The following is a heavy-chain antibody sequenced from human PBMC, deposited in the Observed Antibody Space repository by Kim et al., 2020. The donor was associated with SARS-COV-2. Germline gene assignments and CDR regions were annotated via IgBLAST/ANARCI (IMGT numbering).Heavy chain of an antibody. J-gene: IGHJ5*02. D-gene: IGHD5-12*01. Sequence: SETLSLTCTVSGGSISSGGYYWSWIRQHPGKGLEWIGYIYYSGSTYYNPSLKSRVTISVDTSKNQFSLKLSSVTAADTAVYYCARDEPHYDGWGNWFDTWGQGTLVTVSS. CDR2: IYYSGST. CDR1: GGSISSGGYY. V-gene: IGHV4-31*03. CDR3: ARDEPHYDGWGNWFDT.